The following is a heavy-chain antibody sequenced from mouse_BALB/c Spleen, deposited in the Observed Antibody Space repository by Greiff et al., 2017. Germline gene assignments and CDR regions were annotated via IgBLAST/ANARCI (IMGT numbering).Heavy chain of an antibody. V-gene: IGHV2-6-7*01. CDR2: IWGDGST. J-gene: IGHJ4*01. D-gene: IGHD2-1*01. CDR1: GFSLTGYG. Sequence: QVQLKESGPGLVAPSQSLSITCTVSGFSLTGYGVNWVRQPPGKGLEWLGMIWGDGSTDYNSALKSRLSISKDNSKSQVFLKMNSLQTDDTARYYCAKYGNYGAMDYWGQGTSVTVSS. CDR3: AKYGNYGAMDY.